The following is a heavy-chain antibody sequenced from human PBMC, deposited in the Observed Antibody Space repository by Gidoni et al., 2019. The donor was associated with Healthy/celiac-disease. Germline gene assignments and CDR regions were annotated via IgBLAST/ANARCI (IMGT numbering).Heavy chain of an antibody. D-gene: IGHD5-18*01. J-gene: IGHJ4*02. CDR2: IYWDDDK. V-gene: IGHV2-5*02. Sequence: QITLKESGPTLVKPTQTLTLTCTFSGFSLSTSGVGVGWIRQPPGKALEWLALIYWDDDKRYSPSLKSRLTITKDTSKNQVVLTMTNMDPVDTATYYCAHSRIQLWYIEVGYFDYWGQGTLVTVSS. CDR1: GFSLSTSGVG. CDR3: AHSRIQLWYIEVGYFDY.